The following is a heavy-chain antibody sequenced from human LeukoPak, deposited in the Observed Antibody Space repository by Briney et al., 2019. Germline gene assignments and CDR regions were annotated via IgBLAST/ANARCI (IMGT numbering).Heavy chain of an antibody. CDR2: IKQDGSEK. J-gene: IGHJ5*02. CDR3: ARGGRITIFGVVIIGPNWFGP. V-gene: IGHV3-7*01. CDR1: GFTFSSYW. D-gene: IGHD3-3*01. Sequence: PGGSLRLSCAASGFTFSSYWMSWVRQAPGKGLEWVANIKQDGSEKYYVDSVKGRFTISRDNAKNSLYLQMNSLRAEDTAVYYCARGGRITIFGVVIIGPNWFGPWGQGTLVTVSS.